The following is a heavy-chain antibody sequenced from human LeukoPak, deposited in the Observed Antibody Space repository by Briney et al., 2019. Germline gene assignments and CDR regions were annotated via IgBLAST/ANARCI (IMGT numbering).Heavy chain of an antibody. CDR3: ARAGSGYSFDY. CDR2: INHSGST. D-gene: IGHD3-22*01. V-gene: IGHV4-34*01. CDR1: GGSFSGYY. Sequence: SETLSLTCAVYGGSFSGYYWSWIRQPPGKGLEWIGEINHSGSTNYNPSLKSRVTISVDTSKNQFSLKLNSVTAADTAVYYCARAGSGYSFDYWGQGTLVTVSS. J-gene: IGHJ4*02.